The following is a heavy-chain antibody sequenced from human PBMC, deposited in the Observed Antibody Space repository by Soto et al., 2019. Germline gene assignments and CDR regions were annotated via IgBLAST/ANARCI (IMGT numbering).Heavy chain of an antibody. CDR3: AKDQGPLSGYSNSWFFDY. CDR1: GFTFSSYA. Sequence: GGSLRLSCAASGFTFSSYAMGWVRQAPGKGLEWVSAISGSGGSTYYADSVKGRFTISRDNSKNTLYLQMSSLRAEDTAVYYCAKDQGPLSGYSNSWFFDYWGQGTLVTVSS. J-gene: IGHJ4*02. V-gene: IGHV3-23*01. D-gene: IGHD6-13*01. CDR2: ISGSGGST.